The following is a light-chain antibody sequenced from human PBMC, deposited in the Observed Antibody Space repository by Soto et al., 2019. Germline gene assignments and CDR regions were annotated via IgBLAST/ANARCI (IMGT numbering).Light chain of an antibody. CDR3: SSYTSSSTLEV. CDR1: SSDVGGYNY. Sequence: QSALTQPASVSGSPGQSITISCTGTSSDVGGYNYVSWYQQHPGKAPKLMIYDVSNRPSGVSNRFSGSKSGNTASLTISGLQAEEEADYYCSSYTSSSTLEVFVTGTKLTVL. V-gene: IGLV2-14*01. J-gene: IGLJ1*01. CDR2: DVS.